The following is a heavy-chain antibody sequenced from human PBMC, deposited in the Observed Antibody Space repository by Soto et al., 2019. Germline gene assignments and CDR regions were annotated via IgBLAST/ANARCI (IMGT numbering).Heavy chain of an antibody. CDR1: GFTFSGYW. CDR3: ARAKSGVVINYFDY. D-gene: IGHD3-3*01. CDR2: INQDGSEK. Sequence: GGSLRLSCAASGFTFSGYWMTWVRQAPGKGLEWVANINQDGSEKYYVDSVKGRFTISRDNAKNSLYLQMNSLRAEDTAVYYCARAKSGVVINYFDYWGQGTLVTVSS. V-gene: IGHV3-7*01. J-gene: IGHJ4*02.